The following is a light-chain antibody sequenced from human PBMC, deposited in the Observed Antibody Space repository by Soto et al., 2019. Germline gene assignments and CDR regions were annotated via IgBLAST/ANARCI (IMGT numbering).Light chain of an antibody. CDR1: SSNIGSNY. J-gene: IGLJ2*01. V-gene: IGLV1-47*01. CDR2: RND. Sequence: SVLTQPPSASGTPGQRVNISCSGSSSNIGSNYVYWYQQLPGTAPKLLIYRNDQRPSGVPDRFSGSKSGTSASLAIIGLRSEDEAHYHCASWDDTLTGLLFGGGTKLTVL. CDR3: ASWDDTLTGLL.